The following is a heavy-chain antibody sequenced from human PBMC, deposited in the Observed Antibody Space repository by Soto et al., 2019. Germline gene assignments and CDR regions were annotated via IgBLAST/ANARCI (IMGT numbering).Heavy chain of an antibody. CDR1: GYTFTSYY. J-gene: IGHJ4*02. CDR2: INPSGGST. D-gene: IGHD3-10*01. CDR3: ATPGEGSGSYYLH. V-gene: IGHV1-46*01. Sequence: QVQLVQSGAEVKKPGASVKVSCKASGYTFTSYYMHWVRQAPGQGLEWMGIINPSGGSTSYAQKCKGRVTMTRETSTSTVDMELSSLGSEDAAVYYCATPGEGSGSYYLHWGQGTLVTVSS.